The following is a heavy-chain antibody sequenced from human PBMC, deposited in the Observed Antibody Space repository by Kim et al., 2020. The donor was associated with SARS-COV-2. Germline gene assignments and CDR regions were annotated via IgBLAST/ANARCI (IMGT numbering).Heavy chain of an antibody. V-gene: IGHV5-51*01. Sequence: TRYSPSFQGQVTISAAKSISTAYLQWSSLKASDTAMYYCARPSSPTTRDYWGQGTLVTVSS. J-gene: IGHJ4*02. CDR3: ARPSSPTTRDY. CDR2: T. D-gene: IGHD6-13*01.